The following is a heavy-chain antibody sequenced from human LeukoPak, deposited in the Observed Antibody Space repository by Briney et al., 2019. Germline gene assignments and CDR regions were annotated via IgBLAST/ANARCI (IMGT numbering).Heavy chain of an antibody. Sequence: PSETLSLTCTVSGGSISSYYWSWIRQPPGKGLEWIGYIYYSGSTNYNPSLKSRVTISVDTSKNQFSLKLSSVTAADTAVYYCARQPEFAEDAFDIWGQGTMVTVSS. CDR1: GGSISSYY. V-gene: IGHV4-59*01. J-gene: IGHJ3*02. CDR3: ARQPEFAEDAFDI. CDR2: IYYSGST.